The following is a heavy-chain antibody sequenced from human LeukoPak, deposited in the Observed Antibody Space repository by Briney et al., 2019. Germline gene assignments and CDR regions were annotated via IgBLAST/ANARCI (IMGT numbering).Heavy chain of an antibody. V-gene: IGHV4-38-2*02. CDR2: IYHSGST. D-gene: IGHD6-25*01. CDR1: GYSISSGYY. CDR3: ARELSGPVDY. J-gene: IGHJ4*02. Sequence: PSETLSLTCTVSGYSISSGYYWGWIRQPPGKGLEWIGSIYHSGSTYYNPSLKSRVTISVDTSKNQFSLKLSSVTAADTAVYYCARELSGPVDYWGQGTLVTVSS.